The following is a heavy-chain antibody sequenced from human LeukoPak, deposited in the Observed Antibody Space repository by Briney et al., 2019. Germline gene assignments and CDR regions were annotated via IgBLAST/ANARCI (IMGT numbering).Heavy chain of an antibody. J-gene: IGHJ4*01. V-gene: IGHV1-2*02. CDR1: GYTFSGYY. Sequence: ASVKVSSKASGYTFSGYYMHWWRHAPRGRVEWRGWINPESGVTDFAQNFRGRVTMTSDTSISTAYMQLSRLTSDDSAMYYCVRTFLAADGARRIDYWGHGTLVTVSS. CDR2: INPESGVT. D-gene: IGHD6-13*01. CDR3: VRTFLAADGARRIDY.